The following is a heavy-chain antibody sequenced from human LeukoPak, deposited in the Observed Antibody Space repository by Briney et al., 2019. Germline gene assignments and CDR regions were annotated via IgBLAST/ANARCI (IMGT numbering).Heavy chain of an antibody. Sequence: GGSLRLSCAASGFTFSSYWMTWVRQAPGKGLEWVANIKEDGSEKYYVDSVKGRFTISRDNAKNSLYLQLNSLRGEDTAVYYCVRDRTLSGYWGQGTLVTVSS. J-gene: IGHJ4*02. CDR1: GFTFSSYW. D-gene: IGHD1/OR15-1a*01. CDR3: VRDRTLSGY. V-gene: IGHV3-7*01. CDR2: IKEDGSEK.